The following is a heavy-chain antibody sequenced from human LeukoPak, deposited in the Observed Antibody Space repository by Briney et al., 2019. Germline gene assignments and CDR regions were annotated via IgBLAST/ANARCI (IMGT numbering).Heavy chain of an antibody. CDR1: GFTVSSNY. CDR3: ARVSPYSSGHGGLLAWYFDL. CDR2: IYSGGIT. V-gene: IGHV3-66*01. J-gene: IGHJ2*01. Sequence: GGSLRLSCTVPGFTVSSNYMTWVRQAPGKGLEWVSIIYSGGITYYADSVKGRFTISRDNSKNTLYLQVNTLRAEDTAVYYCARVSPYSSGHGGLLAWYFDLWGRGTLVTVSS. D-gene: IGHD6-19*01.